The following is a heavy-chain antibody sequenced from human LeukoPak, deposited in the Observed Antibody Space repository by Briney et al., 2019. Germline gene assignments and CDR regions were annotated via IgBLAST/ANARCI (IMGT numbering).Heavy chain of an antibody. D-gene: IGHD6-13*01. Sequence: SSETLSLTCAVYGGSFSGYYWSWICQPPGKGLEWIGEINHSGSTNYNPSLKSRVTISVDTSKNQFSLKLSSVTAADTAVYYCARRAAVAAAGTRYYYMDVWGKGTTVTISS. CDR1: GGSFSGYY. CDR2: INHSGST. V-gene: IGHV4-34*01. CDR3: ARRAAVAAAGTRYYYMDV. J-gene: IGHJ6*03.